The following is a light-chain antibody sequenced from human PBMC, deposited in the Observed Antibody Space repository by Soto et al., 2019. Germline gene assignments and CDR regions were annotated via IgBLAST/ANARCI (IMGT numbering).Light chain of an antibody. CDR3: AAGDDSLNGVV. Sequence: QSVLTQPPSASATPGQRVTISCSGGSSNIGSNTVNWYQQLPGTAPKLLIHSNNQRPSGVPDRFSGSKSGTSASLAISGLQSEDEADYYCAAGDDSLNGVVFGGGTKLTVL. V-gene: IGLV1-44*01. CDR1: SSNIGSNT. CDR2: SNN. J-gene: IGLJ2*01.